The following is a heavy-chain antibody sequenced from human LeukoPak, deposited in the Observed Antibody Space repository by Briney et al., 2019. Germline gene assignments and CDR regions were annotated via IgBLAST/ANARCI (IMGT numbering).Heavy chain of an antibody. Sequence: RASVKVSCKASGYTFTSYYMHWVRQAPGQGLEWMGGIIPIFDTTNYAQKFQGRVTITADESTSTAYMELSSLRSEDTAVYYCAPHCSSTSCPFDYWGQGTLVTVSS. D-gene: IGHD2-2*01. V-gene: IGHV1-69*13. CDR3: APHCSSTSCPFDY. CDR1: GYTFTSYY. J-gene: IGHJ4*02. CDR2: IIPIFDTT.